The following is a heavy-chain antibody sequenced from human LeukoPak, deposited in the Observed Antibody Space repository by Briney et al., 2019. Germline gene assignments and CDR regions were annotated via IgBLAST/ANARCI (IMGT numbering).Heavy chain of an antibody. J-gene: IGHJ4*02. CDR1: GFTFSSYG. CDR3: AREGDSSSWGYFDY. V-gene: IGHV3-30*03. Sequence: PGRSLRLSCAASGFTFSSYGMHWVRQAPGKGLEWVAVISYDGSNKYYADSVKGRFTISRDNSKNTLYLQMNSLRAEDTAVYYCAREGDSSSWGYFDYWGQGTLVTVSS. CDR2: ISYDGSNK. D-gene: IGHD6-6*01.